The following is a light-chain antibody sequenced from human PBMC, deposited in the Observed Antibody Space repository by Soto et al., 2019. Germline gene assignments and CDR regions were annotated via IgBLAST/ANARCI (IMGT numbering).Light chain of an antibody. J-gene: IGKJ5*01. CDR3: QQYETSPPIT. V-gene: IGKV3-20*01. Sequence: EIVFTQSPGTLSLSPGERANLSCRASQIVRSSYLAWYQQQPGQAPRLLISGASTRATGVPDRFSASGSGTDFTPTINRLEPHDLAVYYCQQYETSPPITGGQGTRLEIK. CDR1: QIVRSSY. CDR2: GAS.